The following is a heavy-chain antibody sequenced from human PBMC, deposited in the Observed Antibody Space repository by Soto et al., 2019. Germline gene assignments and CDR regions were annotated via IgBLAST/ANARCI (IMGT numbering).Heavy chain of an antibody. V-gene: IGHV1-18*04. Sequence: ASVKVSCKASGYTFSSYGISWVRQAPGQGLEWMGWISAYTGRTNYAQKLQGRVTMTTDTSTSTAYMEVRSLRADDTAVYYCARDLDSGSYYFDYWGQGTLVTVSS. J-gene: IGHJ4*02. D-gene: IGHD1-26*01. CDR3: ARDLDSGSYYFDY. CDR2: ISAYTGRT. CDR1: GYTFSSYG.